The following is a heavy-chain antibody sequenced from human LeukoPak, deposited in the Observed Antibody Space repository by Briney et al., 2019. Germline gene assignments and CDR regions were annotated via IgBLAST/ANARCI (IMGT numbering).Heavy chain of an antibody. CDR3: ARMDLGSGWSIQH. V-gene: IGHV4-34*01. CDR1: GGSFSGYY. Sequence: SETLSLTCAVCGGSFSGYYWSWIRQPPGKGLEWIGEINHSGSTNYNPSLKSRVTISVDTSKNQFSLKLSSVTAADTAVYYCARMDLGSGWSIQHWGQGTLVTVSS. CDR2: INHSGST. J-gene: IGHJ1*01. D-gene: IGHD6-19*01.